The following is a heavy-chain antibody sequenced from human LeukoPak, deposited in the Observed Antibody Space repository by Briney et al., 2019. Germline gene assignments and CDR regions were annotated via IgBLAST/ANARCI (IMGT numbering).Heavy chain of an antibody. V-gene: IGHV3-7*01. CDR2: IKGDGSEK. CDR3: AREGSLFQY. CDR1: GFTLSDYW. J-gene: IGHJ4*02. Sequence: QPGESLRLFCAASGFTLSDYWMSWIRQAPGKGPEWVANIKGDGSEKNYVDSVKGRFTISRDNAKNSLYLQMNSLRAEDTAIYYCAREGSLFQYWGQGTLVTVSS. D-gene: IGHD3-10*01.